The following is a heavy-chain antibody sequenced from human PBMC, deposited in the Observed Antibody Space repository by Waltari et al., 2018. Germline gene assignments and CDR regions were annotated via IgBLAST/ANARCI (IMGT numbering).Heavy chain of an antibody. V-gene: IGHV4-30-4*08. Sequence: QVQLQESGPGLVKPSQTLSLSCSVSGGSIRNGHYYWTWIRQPPAKGLEWIGYIYYTGTTYYNPFLKNRVFISVDTSKNQCSLNLTSVTAADTAVYYCAKGAGDQPPKFDPWGQGTLVTVSS. CDR3: AKGAGDQPPKFDP. J-gene: IGHJ5*02. CDR2: IYYTGTT. D-gene: IGHD7-27*01. CDR1: GGSIRNGHYY.